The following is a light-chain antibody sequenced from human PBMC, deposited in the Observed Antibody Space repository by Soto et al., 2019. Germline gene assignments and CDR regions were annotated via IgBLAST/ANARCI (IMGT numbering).Light chain of an antibody. J-gene: IGKJ4*01. Sequence: EIVMSQSPATLTVSPGERATLSCRASQSVSSSYLAWYQQKPGQAPRLLIFGASTRAAGTPARFSGSGSGTEFTLTISSLQSEDFAVYYCQQYSNWPLTFGGGTKVDIK. V-gene: IGKV3-15*01. CDR2: GAS. CDR3: QQYSNWPLT. CDR1: QSVSSSY.